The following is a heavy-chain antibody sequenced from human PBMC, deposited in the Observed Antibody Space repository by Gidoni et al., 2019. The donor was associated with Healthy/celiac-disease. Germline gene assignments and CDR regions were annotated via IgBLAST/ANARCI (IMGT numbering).Heavy chain of an antibody. D-gene: IGHD5-12*01. V-gene: IGHV1-69*01. Sequence: QVQLVQSGAEVKKPGSSVKVSCKAPGGTFSSYALSWVRQAHGQGLEWMVGIFPIFGTANYAQKFQGRVTITADESTSTAYMELISLRSEDTAVYYCACMGSMATIPGGDWGQGTLVTVSS. CDR3: ACMGSMATIPGGD. CDR1: GGTFSSYA. CDR2: IFPIFGTA. J-gene: IGHJ4*02.